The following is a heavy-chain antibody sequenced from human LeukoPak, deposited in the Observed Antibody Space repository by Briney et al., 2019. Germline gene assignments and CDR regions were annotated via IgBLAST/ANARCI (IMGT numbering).Heavy chain of an antibody. CDR3: TINTYSSSSYVDY. CDR1: GFTFSSYS. J-gene: IGHJ4*02. Sequence: GGSLRLSCAASGFTFSSYSMNWVRQAPGKGLEWVSSISSSSSYIYYAGSVKGRFTISRDNAKNSLYLQMNSLRAEDTAVYYCTINTYSSSSYVDYWGQGTLVTVSS. V-gene: IGHV3-21*01. D-gene: IGHD6-6*01. CDR2: ISSSSSYI.